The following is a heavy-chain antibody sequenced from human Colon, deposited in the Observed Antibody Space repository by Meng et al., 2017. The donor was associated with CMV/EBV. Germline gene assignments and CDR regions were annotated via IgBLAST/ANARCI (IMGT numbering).Heavy chain of an antibody. CDR1: GGSMSSGNYY. CDR2: IHHSGSA. D-gene: IGHD2-21*01. V-gene: IGHV4-30-4*01. Sequence: QVQLQESVPGLVEPSQTLSLNGSVSGGSMSSGNYYWRWIRQPPGKGLEWIGYIHHSGSAYYNPSLKSRVSISVDTSKNQFSLNLNSMTAADTAVYYCASFDHIPRRNYFDYWGQGTRGTVSS. CDR3: ASFDHIPRRNYFDY. J-gene: IGHJ4*02.